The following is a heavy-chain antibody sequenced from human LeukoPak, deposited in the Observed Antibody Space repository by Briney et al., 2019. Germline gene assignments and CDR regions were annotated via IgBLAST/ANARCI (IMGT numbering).Heavy chain of an antibody. CDR1: GYTFTGYY. Sequence: ASVKVSCKACGYTFTGYYMHWVRQAPGQGLEWMGWINPNSGGTNYAQKFQGRVTMTRDTSISTAYMELSRLRSDDTAVYYCARDHGDYMSYYYYMDVWGKGTTVTVSS. CDR3: ARDHGDYMSYYYYMDV. J-gene: IGHJ6*03. CDR2: INPNSGGT. D-gene: IGHD4-17*01. V-gene: IGHV1-2*02.